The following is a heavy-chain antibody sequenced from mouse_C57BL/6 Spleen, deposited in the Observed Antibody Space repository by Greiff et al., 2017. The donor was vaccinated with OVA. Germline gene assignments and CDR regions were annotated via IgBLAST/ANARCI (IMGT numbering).Heavy chain of an antibody. V-gene: IGHV1-15*01. Sequence: QVQLQQSGAELVKPGASVTLSCKASGYTFTDSELHWVKQTPGHGLEWIGAITPGSGCTTSNQKFKGKAILTADKSSSTAYMQLRSLTSEDSAVYYCTGAWGSSYALEYWGQGTLVTVSA. D-gene: IGHD1-3*01. CDR2: ITPGSGCT. J-gene: IGHJ3*01. CDR1: GYTFTDSE. CDR3: TGAWGSSYALEY.